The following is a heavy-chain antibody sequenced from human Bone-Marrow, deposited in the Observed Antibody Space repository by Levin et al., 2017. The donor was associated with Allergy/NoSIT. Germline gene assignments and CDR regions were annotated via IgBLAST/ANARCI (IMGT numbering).Heavy chain of an antibody. Sequence: SGGSLRLSCAASGFTFSNYDMHWLRQAAGKGLEWVSAINTAGDTYYADSVKGRFTISRENAKSSLYLQMNSLRDGDTAVYFCAREPPYNNGHANGMDVWGQGTTVTVSS. CDR1: GFTFSNYD. CDR2: INTAGDT. D-gene: IGHD1-1*01. CDR3: AREPPYNNGHANGMDV. V-gene: IGHV3-13*01. J-gene: IGHJ6*02.